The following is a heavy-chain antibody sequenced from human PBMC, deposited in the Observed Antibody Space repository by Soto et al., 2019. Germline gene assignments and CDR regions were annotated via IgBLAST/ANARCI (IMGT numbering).Heavy chain of an antibody. CDR3: AKGVTYDYVWGSYHHGMDV. CDR2: ISGSGGST. CDR1: GFTFSSYA. D-gene: IGHD3-16*02. J-gene: IGHJ6*02. V-gene: IGHV3-23*01. Sequence: GSLRLSCAASGFTFSSYAMSWVRQAPGKGLEWVSAISGSGGSTYYADSVKGRFTISRDNSKNTLYLQMNSLRAEDTAVYYCAKGVTYDYVWGSYHHGMDVWGQGTTVTVSS.